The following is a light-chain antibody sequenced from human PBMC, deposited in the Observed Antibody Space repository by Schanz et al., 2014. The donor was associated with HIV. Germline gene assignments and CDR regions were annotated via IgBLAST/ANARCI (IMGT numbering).Light chain of an antibody. CDR1: NSNIGSNT. CDR3: AAWDDSLNGYV. J-gene: IGLJ1*01. CDR2: GNN. V-gene: IGLV1-44*01. Sequence: QSVLTQPPSVSGAPGQGVTISCTGSNSNIGSNTVNWYQQLPGTAPKLLIYGNNNRPSGVPDRFSASKSGTSASLVISGLQSEDEAEYYCAAWDDSLNGYVFGTGTKLTVL.